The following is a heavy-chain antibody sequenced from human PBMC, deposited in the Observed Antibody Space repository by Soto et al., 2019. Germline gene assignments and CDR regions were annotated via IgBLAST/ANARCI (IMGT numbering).Heavy chain of an antibody. Sequence: PGGSLRLSCTASGVIFSRYWMTWVRQAPGKGLEWVANIKEDGGDKYYVDSVRGRFTISRDNAKSSLYLQMNSLRAEDTAVYYCARYLFGLGTEYWGQGSLVTVYS. V-gene: IGHV3-7*01. CDR3: ARYLFGLGTEY. CDR2: IKEDGGDK. D-gene: IGHD3-16*01. J-gene: IGHJ4*02. CDR1: GVIFSRYW.